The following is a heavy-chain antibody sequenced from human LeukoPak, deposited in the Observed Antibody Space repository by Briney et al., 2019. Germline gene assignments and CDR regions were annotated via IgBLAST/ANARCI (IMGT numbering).Heavy chain of an antibody. D-gene: IGHD2/OR15-2a*01. Sequence: GGSLRLSCAASGFTFSSYEMNWVRQAPGKGLEWVSHVSSGGSTTHTADSVKGRFTISRDNDKHSLYLQMNSLRAEDTAVYYCARDDNRNFDYWGQGTLVTVSS. V-gene: IGHV3-48*03. J-gene: IGHJ4*02. CDR1: GFTFSSYE. CDR2: VSSGGSTT. CDR3: ARDDNRNFDY.